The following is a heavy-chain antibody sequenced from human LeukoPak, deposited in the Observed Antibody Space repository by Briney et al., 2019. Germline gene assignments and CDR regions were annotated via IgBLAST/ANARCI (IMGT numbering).Heavy chain of an antibody. CDR3: AIDIRFLLGFGESS. CDR1: GFTFSSYA. CDR2: ISGSGGST. V-gene: IGHV3-23*01. J-gene: IGHJ4*02. D-gene: IGHD3-10*01. Sequence: PGGSLRLSCAASGFTFSSYAMSWVRQAPGKGLEWVSAISGSGGSTYYADSVKGRFTISRDNSKNTLYLQMNSLRAEDTAVYYCAIDIRFLLGFGESSWGQGTLVTVSS.